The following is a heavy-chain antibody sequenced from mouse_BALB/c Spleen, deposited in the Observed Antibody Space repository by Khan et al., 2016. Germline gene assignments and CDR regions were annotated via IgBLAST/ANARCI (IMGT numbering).Heavy chain of an antibody. J-gene: IGHJ4*01. Sequence: EVKLLESGGDLVQPGGSLKLSCAASGFDFSRYWMSWVRQAPGKGLEWIGEINPDSSTINYTPFLKDKFIISRDNAKNTLYLQMSKVRSEDTALYYCARLGYYGTMDYWGQGTSVTVSS. CDR2: INPDSSTI. V-gene: IGHV4-1*02. D-gene: IGHD1-1*01. CDR1: GFDFSRYW. CDR3: ARLGYYGTMDY.